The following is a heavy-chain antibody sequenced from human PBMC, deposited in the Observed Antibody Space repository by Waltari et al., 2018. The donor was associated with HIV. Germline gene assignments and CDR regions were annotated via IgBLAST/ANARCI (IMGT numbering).Heavy chain of an antibody. CDR2: IKQDGSEK. Sequence: GSLRLSCAASGFTFSSYWMSWVRQAPGKGLEGVANIKQDGSEKYYVDSVNGRFTISRDNDEHSLYLQMNSLRAEDTAVYYCARGGFYGSGSKVNWGQGTLVTVSS. CDR3: ARGGFYGSGSKVN. D-gene: IGHD3-10*01. CDR1: GFTFSSYW. J-gene: IGHJ4*02. V-gene: IGHV3-7*04.